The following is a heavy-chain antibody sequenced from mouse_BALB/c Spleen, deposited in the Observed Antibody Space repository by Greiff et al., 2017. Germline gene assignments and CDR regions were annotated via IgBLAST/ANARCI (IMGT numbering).Heavy chain of an antibody. Sequence: EVQLVGSGGGLVKPGGSLKLSCAASGFTFSDYYMYWVRQTPEKRLEWVATISDGGSYTYYPDSVKGRFTISRDNAKNNLYLQMSSLKSEDTAMYYCARGGDGYFPFAYWGQGTLVTVSA. CDR2: ISDGGSYT. CDR1: GFTFSDYY. CDR3: ARGGDGYFPFAY. D-gene: IGHD2-3*01. V-gene: IGHV5-4*02. J-gene: IGHJ3*01.